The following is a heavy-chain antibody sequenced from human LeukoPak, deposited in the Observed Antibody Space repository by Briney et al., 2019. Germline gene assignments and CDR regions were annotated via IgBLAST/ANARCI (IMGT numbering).Heavy chain of an antibody. CDR1: EYTYRNHY. J-gene: IGHJ5*02. D-gene: IGHD3-3*01. CDR2: INPSGTRT. Sequence: ASVKVSFKGSEYTYRNHYMHWVRQPPGQGLEWVGLINPSGTRTIYPQKFEGRVILTKDQSAESVVLSLSKPESNDTAVYFCAKDTANNWEQVSGWWFDPWGQGTLVTVSS. CDR3: AKDTANNWEQVSGWWFDP. V-gene: IGHV1-46*01.